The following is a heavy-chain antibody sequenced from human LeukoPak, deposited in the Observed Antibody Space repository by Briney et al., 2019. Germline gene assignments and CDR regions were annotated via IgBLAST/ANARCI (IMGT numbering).Heavy chain of an antibody. D-gene: IGHD3-10*01. CDR1: GYSFTSHW. Sequence: GESLKISCKGFGYSFTSHWIGWVRQMPGKGLEWMGIIYPGESDTRYSPSFQGQVTISADKSINTAYLQWSSLKASDTAMYYCAKLDGGTYYYDYYYGMDVWGQGTTVTVSS. V-gene: IGHV5-51*01. J-gene: IGHJ6*02. CDR2: IYPGESDT. CDR3: AKLDGGTYYYDYYYGMDV.